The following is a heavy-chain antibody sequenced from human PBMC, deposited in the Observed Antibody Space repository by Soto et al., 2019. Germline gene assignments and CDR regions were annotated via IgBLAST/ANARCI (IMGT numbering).Heavy chain of an antibody. CDR1: GYTFTSYG. CDR2: ISAYNGNT. V-gene: IGHV1-18*01. Sequence: ASVKVSCKASGYTFTSYGISWVRQAPGQGLEWMGWISAYNGNTNYAQKLQGRVTMTTDTSTSTAYMELRSLRSDDTAVYYCARDLSYYDFWSGYYNWGQGTLVTVSS. J-gene: IGHJ4*02. D-gene: IGHD3-3*01. CDR3: ARDLSYYDFWSGYYN.